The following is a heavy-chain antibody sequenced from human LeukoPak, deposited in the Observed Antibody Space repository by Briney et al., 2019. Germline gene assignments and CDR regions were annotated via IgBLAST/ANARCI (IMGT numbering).Heavy chain of an antibody. CDR1: GYTFTGYY. CDR3: ATPLRYFDWLPFDY. V-gene: IGHV1-2*02. CDR2: INPNSGGT. D-gene: IGHD3-9*01. J-gene: IGHJ4*02. Sequence: ASVKVSCKASGYTFTGYYMHWVRQAPGQGLEWMGWINPNSGGTNYAQKFQGRVTMTRDTSISTAYMELSRLRSDDTAVYYCATPLRYFDWLPFDYWGQGTLVTASS.